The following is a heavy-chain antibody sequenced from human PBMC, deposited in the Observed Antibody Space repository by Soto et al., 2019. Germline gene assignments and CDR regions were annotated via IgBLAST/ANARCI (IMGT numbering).Heavy chain of an antibody. CDR2: IIPILGIA. J-gene: IGHJ4*02. CDR3: ASHIVATIGAY. V-gene: IGHV1-69*02. D-gene: IGHD5-12*01. CDR1: GSAFSSYT. Sequence: QVQLVQSGAEVKKPGSSVKVSCKASGSAFSSYTISWVRQAPGQGLEWMGRIIPILGIANYAQKFQGRVTITADKSTGTAYRELSSWRSEDTAVYYCASHIVATIGAYWGQGTLVTVSS.